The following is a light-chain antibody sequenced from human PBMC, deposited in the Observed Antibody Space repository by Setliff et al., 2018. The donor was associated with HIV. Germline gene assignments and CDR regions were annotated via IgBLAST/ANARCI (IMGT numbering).Light chain of an antibody. CDR1: NIGSKS. J-gene: IGLJ1*01. CDR3: QVWDSSSGLYV. Sequence: SYELTQPPSVSVAPGKTARITCGGNNIGSKSVHWYQQKPGQAPVLVIYYDSDRPSGIPERFSGSNSGNTATLTITRVEAGEEADCYCQVWDSSSGLYVFGTGTKGHRP. V-gene: IGLV3-21*04. CDR2: YDS.